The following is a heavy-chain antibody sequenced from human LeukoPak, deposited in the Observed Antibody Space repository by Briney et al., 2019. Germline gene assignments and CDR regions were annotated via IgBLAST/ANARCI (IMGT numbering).Heavy chain of an antibody. CDR3: ARDIDVDVLLPSWTD. V-gene: IGHV3-11*04. Sequence: NTGGSLRLSCAASGFTFSDYYMTWIRQAPGKGLEWVSYISSSGTTIYYADSVKGRFTISRDNAENSLYLQMNSLRAEDTAVYYCARDIDVDVLLPSWTDWGQGTLVTVSS. D-gene: IGHD3-10*01. CDR1: GFTFSDYY. CDR2: ISSSGTTI. J-gene: IGHJ4*02.